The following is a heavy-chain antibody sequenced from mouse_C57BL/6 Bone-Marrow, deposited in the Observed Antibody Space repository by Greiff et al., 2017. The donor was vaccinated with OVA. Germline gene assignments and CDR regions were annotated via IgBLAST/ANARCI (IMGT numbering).Heavy chain of an antibody. CDR1: GYSFTGYY. CDR3: AREGTTRLFDY. J-gene: IGHJ2*01. D-gene: IGHD1-1*01. CDR2: INPSTGGT. Sequence: EVQLQQSGPELVKPGASVKISCKASGYSFTGYYMNWVKQSPEKSLEWIGEINPSTGGTNYNQKFKAKATLTVDKSSSTAYMQLKSLTSEDSAVYYCAREGTTRLFDYWGQGTTLTVSS. V-gene: IGHV1-42*01.